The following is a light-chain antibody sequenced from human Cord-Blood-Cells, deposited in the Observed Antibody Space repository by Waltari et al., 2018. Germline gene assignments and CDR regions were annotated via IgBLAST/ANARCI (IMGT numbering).Light chain of an antibody. CDR1: QAISNY. J-gene: IGKJ2*03. Sequence: DLQMTPSPSSLSASVGDRVTITCQASQAISNYLNWYQQKPGKAPKLLIYDASNLETEVPSRFSGSGSGTDFTFTISSLQPEDIATYYCQQYDNLPSFGQGTKLEIK. CDR2: DAS. V-gene: IGKV1-33*01. CDR3: QQYDNLPS.